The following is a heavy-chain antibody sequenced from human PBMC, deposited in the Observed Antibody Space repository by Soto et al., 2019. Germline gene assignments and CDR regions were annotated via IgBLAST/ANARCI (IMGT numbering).Heavy chain of an antibody. D-gene: IGHD5-12*01. J-gene: IGHJ4*02. CDR1: GFSISGYW. V-gene: IGHV3-74*01. CDR3: TRGASGYGNFDY. CDR2: INNHGNDV. Sequence: EVQLVESGGGLVQPGGSLRLSCAVSGFSISGYWMHWVRQVPGKGLVWVSRINNHGNDVSYADSVKGRFIISRDNAQNTLYLQINSPTADDTAIYYCTRGASGYGNFDYGGQGVLLTVSS.